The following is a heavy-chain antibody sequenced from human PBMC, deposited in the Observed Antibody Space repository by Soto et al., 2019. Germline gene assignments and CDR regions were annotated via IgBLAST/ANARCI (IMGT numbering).Heavy chain of an antibody. V-gene: IGHV4-39*01. D-gene: IGHD3-10*01. CDR1: GDSITSNSYF. J-gene: IGHJ4*02. Sequence: QLQLQESGPGLVKPSETLSLTCTVSGDSITSNSYFWAWIRQPPGKGLEWIGSVYYSGTTYYNPSLKTPVTMSVARSKSQFPLKLSSVTAADTAVYYCAHHFSVTYFDYWGQGALVTVSS. CDR2: VYYSGTT. CDR3: AHHFSVTYFDY.